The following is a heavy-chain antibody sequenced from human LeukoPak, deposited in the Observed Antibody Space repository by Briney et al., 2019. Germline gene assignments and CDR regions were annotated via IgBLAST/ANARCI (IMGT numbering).Heavy chain of an antibody. J-gene: IGHJ4*02. CDR2: INPDGSQK. CDR1: GFTFSRNW. Sequence: GGSLTLSCEASGFTFSRNWMSWVRQAPGKGLEWVASINPDGSQKFYVDSVKGRFTISRDNTKGSLYLEMNSLGAEDTAMYYCAKLLGTATTYDYWGQGTRVTVSS. CDR3: AKLLGTATTYDY. V-gene: IGHV3-7*01. D-gene: IGHD5-24*01.